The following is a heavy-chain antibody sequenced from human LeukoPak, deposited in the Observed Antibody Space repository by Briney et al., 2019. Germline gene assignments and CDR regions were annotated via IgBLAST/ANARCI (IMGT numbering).Heavy chain of an antibody. Sequence: PGGSLRLSCAASGFTFDDYAMHWVRQAPGKGLEWVSGISWNSGSIGYADSVKGRFTISRVNAKNSLYLQMNSLRAEDTALYYCAKGGSYGAPHFDYWGQGTLVTVSS. CDR1: GFTFDDYA. V-gene: IGHV3-9*01. J-gene: IGHJ4*02. CDR3: AKGGSYGAPHFDY. CDR2: ISWNSGSI. D-gene: IGHD1-26*01.